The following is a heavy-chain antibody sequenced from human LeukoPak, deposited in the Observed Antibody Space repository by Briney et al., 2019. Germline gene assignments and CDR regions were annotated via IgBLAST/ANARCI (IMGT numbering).Heavy chain of an antibody. CDR1: GFTFSSYS. CDR2: ISGSGGST. V-gene: IGHV3-23*01. J-gene: IGHJ4*02. CDR3: AKEGSFIVGATHLDY. Sequence: PGGSLRLSCAASGFTFSSYSMNWVRQAPGKGLEWVSAISGSGGSTYYADSVKGRFTISRDNSKNTLYLQMNSLRAEDTAVYYCAKEGSFIVGATHLDYWGQGTLVTVSS. D-gene: IGHD1-26*01.